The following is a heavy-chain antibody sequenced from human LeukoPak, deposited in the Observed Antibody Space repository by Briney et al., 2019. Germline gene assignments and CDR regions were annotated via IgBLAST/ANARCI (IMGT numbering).Heavy chain of an antibody. J-gene: IGHJ6*02. V-gene: IGHV1-24*01. D-gene: IGHD3-10*01. CDR2: FDPEDGET. CDR3: ATDRVTMVRGVIFYYYYGMDV. Sequence: ASVKVSCKVSGYTLTELSMHWVRQAPGKGLEWMGGFDPEDGETIYAQKFQGRVTMTEDTSTDTAYMELSSLRSEDTAVYYCATDRVTMVRGVIFYYYYGMDVWGQGTTVTVSS. CDR1: GYTLTELS.